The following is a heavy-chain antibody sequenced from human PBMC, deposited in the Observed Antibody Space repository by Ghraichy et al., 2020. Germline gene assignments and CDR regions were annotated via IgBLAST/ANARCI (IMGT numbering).Heavy chain of an antibody. D-gene: IGHD3-22*01. CDR1: GGSISSYY. CDR3: ARDGFRTNNHYYHSKPGRYYYYGMDV. CDR2: IYTSGST. Sequence: SETLSLTCTVSGGSISSYYWSWIRQPAGKGLEWIGRIYTSGSTNYNPSLKSRVTMSVDTSKNQFSLKLSSVTAADTAVYYCARDGFRTNNHYYHSKPGRYYYYGMDVWGQGTTVTVSS. J-gene: IGHJ6*02. V-gene: IGHV4-4*07.